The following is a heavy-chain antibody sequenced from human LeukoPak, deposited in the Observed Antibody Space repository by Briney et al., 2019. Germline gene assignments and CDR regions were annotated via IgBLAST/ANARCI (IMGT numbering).Heavy chain of an antibody. D-gene: IGHD2-2*01. Sequence: ASVKVSCKASGGTFSSYAISWVRQAPGQELEWMGWISAYNGNTNYAHKLQGRVTMTTDTSTRTAYMELRSLRSDDTAVYYCARDNRYCSSTRCPSFDYWGQGTLVTVSS. V-gene: IGHV1-18*01. CDR2: ISAYNGNT. CDR1: GGTFSSYA. CDR3: ARDNRYCSSTRCPSFDY. J-gene: IGHJ4*02.